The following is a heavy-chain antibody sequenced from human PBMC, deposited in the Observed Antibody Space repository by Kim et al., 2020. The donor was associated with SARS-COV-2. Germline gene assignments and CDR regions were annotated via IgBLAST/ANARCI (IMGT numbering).Heavy chain of an antibody. CDR1: GGSISSSSYY. CDR2: IYYSGST. CDR3: ARGGANGMDV. V-gene: IGHV4-39*01. D-gene: IGHD1-26*01. Sequence: SETLSLTCTVSGGSISSSSYYWGWIRQPPGKGLEWIGSIYYSGSTYYNPSLKSRVTISVDTSKNQFSLKLSSVTAADTAVYYCARGGANGMDVWGQGTTVTVSS. J-gene: IGHJ6*02.